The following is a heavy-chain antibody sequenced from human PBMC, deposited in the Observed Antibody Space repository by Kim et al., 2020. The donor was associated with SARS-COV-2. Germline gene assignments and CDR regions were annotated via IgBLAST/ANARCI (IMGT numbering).Heavy chain of an antibody. V-gene: IGHV3-23*01. J-gene: IGHJ4*02. CDR1: GFTFSSYA. Sequence: GGSLRLSCAASGFTFSSYAMSWVRQAPGKGLEWVSAISGSGGSTYYADSVKGRFTISRDNSKNTLYLQMNSLRAEDTAVYYCAKDRGVVGATGLPYYFDYWGQGTLVTVSS. CDR2: ISGSGGST. CDR3: AKDRGVVGATGLPYYFDY. D-gene: IGHD1-26*01.